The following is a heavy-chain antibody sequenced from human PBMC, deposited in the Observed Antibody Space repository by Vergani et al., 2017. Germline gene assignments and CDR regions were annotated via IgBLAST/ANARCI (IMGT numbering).Heavy chain of an antibody. D-gene: IGHD3-9*01. J-gene: IGHJ4*02. CDR3: ARDYILTGYVDY. CDR1: GFTFSSYS. Sequence: EVQLVESGGGLVKPGGSLRLSCAASGFTFSSYSMNWVRQAPGKGLEWVSSISSSSSYIYYADSVKSRFTISRDNAKNSLYLQMNSLRAEDTAVYYCARDYILTGYVDYWGQGTLVTVSS. V-gene: IGHV3-21*01. CDR2: ISSSSSYI.